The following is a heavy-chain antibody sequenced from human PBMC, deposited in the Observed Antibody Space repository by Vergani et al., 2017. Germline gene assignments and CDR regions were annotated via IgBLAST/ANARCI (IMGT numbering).Heavy chain of an antibody. V-gene: IGHV4-39*01. Sequence: QLQLQESDPGVVKPSETLYLTCTVSGGSIRSTFYYWGWIRQPPGKGLEWIGTIYYSGSTYYNPSLKSRVTISVDTSKNQFSLKLNSVTAADTAVYYCARHKEQLVPVNYYYYYYMDVWGKGTTVTVSS. CDR1: GGSIRSTFYY. J-gene: IGHJ6*03. CDR3: ARHKEQLVPVNYYYYYYMDV. D-gene: IGHD6-13*01. CDR2: IYYSGST.